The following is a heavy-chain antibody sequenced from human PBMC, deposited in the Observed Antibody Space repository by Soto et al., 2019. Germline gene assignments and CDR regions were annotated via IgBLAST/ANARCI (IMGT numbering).Heavy chain of an antibody. CDR3: AKGLPGYCSGGSCSTAYFDY. CDR1: GFTFSGYA. V-gene: IGHV3-23*01. D-gene: IGHD2-15*01. CDR2: ISGSGGST. Sequence: GGSLRLSCAASGFTFSGYAMSWVRQAPGKGLEWVSAISGSGGSTYYADSVKGRFTISRDNSKNTLYLQMNSLRAEDTAVYYCAKGLPGYCSGGSCSTAYFDYWGQGTLVTVSS. J-gene: IGHJ4*02.